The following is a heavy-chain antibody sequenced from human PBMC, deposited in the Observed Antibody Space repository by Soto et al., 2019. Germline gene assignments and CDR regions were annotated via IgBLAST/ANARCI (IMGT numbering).Heavy chain of an antibody. J-gene: IGHJ6*02. Sequence: EVQLVESGGGLVQPGGSLRLSCAASGFTLSSYEMNWVRQAPGQGLEWISYISSGGSSIHYADSVKGRCTISRDNAKNSMSLVMNSLRAEDTAIYYCARSNPYYDYFYGMDVWGQGTTVTVSS. CDR1: GFTLSSYE. V-gene: IGHV3-48*03. CDR2: ISSGGSSI. CDR3: ARSNPYYDYFYGMDV.